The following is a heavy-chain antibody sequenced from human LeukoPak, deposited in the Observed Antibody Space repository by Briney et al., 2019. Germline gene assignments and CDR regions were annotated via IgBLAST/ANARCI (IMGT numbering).Heavy chain of an antibody. CDR3: AKDVGKWESLHFFDY. CDR1: GFTFSSYA. V-gene: IGHV3-23*01. CDR2: ISGSGAST. D-gene: IGHD1-26*01. J-gene: IGHJ4*02. Sequence: GGSLRLSCAASGFTFSSYAMSWVRQAPGKGLEWVSAISGSGASTYYADSVTGRFTISRDNSRNTLYLQMNSLRGDDTAVYYCAKDVGKWESLHFFDYWGQGTLVTVSS.